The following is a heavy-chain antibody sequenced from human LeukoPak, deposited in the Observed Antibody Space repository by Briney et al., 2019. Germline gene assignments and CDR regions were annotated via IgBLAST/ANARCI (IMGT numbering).Heavy chain of an antibody. Sequence: GGSLRLSCAASRFTFSNFAMSWVRQAPGKGLEWVSAISGSGGSTYYADSVKGRFTISRDNSKNALFLQMNSLRAEDTAVYYCARDGQWLVRDAFDIWGQGTMVTVSS. D-gene: IGHD6-19*01. CDR2: ISGSGGST. J-gene: IGHJ3*02. CDR3: ARDGQWLVRDAFDI. CDR1: RFTFSNFA. V-gene: IGHV3-23*01.